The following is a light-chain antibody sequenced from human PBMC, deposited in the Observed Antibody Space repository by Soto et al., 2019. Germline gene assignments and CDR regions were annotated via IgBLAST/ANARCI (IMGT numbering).Light chain of an antibody. CDR1: QSVSSY. Sequence: EIVLTQSPATLSLSPGERATLSCRASQSVSSYLAWYQQKPGQAPRLLVYDASTRPTGIPARFSASGSGTDFTLTISSLEPEDFAVYYCQQYNNWPRTFGQGTKVDIK. CDR3: QQYNNWPRT. J-gene: IGKJ1*01. CDR2: DAS. V-gene: IGKV3-11*01.